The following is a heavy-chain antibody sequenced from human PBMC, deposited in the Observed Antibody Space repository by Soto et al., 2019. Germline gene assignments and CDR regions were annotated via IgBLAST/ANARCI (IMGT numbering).Heavy chain of an antibody. J-gene: IGHJ6*02. CDR1: GGSISSSSHY. D-gene: IGHD3-10*01. CDR3: ARTTGALYGLDV. CDR2: IYYSGST. Sequence: SETLSLTCTVSGGSISSSSHYWGWIRQPPGKGLEWFGNIYYSGSTYYNPSLQSRVTISVDTSKNQFSLELSSVTAADTGLYYCARTTGALYGLDVWGQGTTVTVSS. V-gene: IGHV4-39*01.